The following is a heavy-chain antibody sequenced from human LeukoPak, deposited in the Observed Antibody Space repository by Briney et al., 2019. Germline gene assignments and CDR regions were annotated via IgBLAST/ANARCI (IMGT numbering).Heavy chain of an antibody. V-gene: IGHV3-21*01. CDR2: ISSSSSYI. CDR1: GFTFSSYS. Sequence: GGSLRLSCAASGFTFSSYSMNWVRQAPGKGLEWVSSISSSSSYIYYADSVKGRFTISRDNAKNSLYLQMNSLRAEDTAVYYCARDQMRKVPAAMSYYYCYYMDVWGKGTTVTVSS. D-gene: IGHD2-2*01. J-gene: IGHJ6*03. CDR3: ARDQMRKVPAAMSYYYCYYMDV.